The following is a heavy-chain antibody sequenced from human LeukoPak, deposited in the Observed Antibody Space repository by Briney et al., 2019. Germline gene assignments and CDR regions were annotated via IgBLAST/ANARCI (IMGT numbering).Heavy chain of an antibody. CDR3: ARSFLQL. CDR1: GFSFSNYW. D-gene: IGHD1-1*01. Sequence: PGGSLRLSCVASGFSFSNYWMSWVRQAPEKGLEWVANIKQDGSDKYYVDSVKGRFTISRDNAKNSLYLQMNSLRAEDTAVYYCARSFLQLWGQGTLVTVSS. V-gene: IGHV3-7*02. J-gene: IGHJ4*02. CDR2: IKQDGSDK.